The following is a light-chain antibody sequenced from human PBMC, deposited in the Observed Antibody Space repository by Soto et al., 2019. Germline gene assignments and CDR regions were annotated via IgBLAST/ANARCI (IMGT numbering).Light chain of an antibody. V-gene: IGKV3-11*01. Sequence: EIVLTQSPATLSLSPGERATLFCRASQSVSSYLAWYQQKPGQAPRLLIYDALNRATGIPARFSGSGSGTAFTLTISRLEPEDFAVYYCQQRSNWPPLTFGGGTKVQIK. J-gene: IGKJ4*01. CDR3: QQRSNWPPLT. CDR2: DAL. CDR1: QSVSSY.